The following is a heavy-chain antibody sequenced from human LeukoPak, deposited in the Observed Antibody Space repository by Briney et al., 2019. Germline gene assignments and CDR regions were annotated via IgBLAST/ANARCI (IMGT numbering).Heavy chain of an antibody. J-gene: IGHJ5*01. CDR3: ARGGRITIFGVVIRGNWFDS. V-gene: IGHV1-8*03. D-gene: IGHD3-3*01. CDR2: MNPNSGNT. CDR1: GYTFTSYD. Sequence: ASVKVSCKASGYTFTSYDMNWVRQATGQGLEWMGWMNPNSGNTGYAQKFQGRVTITRNTSISTAYMELSSLRSEDTAVYYCARGGRITIFGVVIRGNWFDSWGQGTLVTVSS.